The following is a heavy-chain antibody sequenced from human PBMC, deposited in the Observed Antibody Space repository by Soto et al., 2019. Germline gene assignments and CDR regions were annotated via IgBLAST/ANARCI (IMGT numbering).Heavy chain of an antibody. CDR2: VFYSGST. V-gene: IGHV4-59*08. J-gene: IGHJ5*02. CDR3: ARRNYDSSGTRFDP. Sequence: QVQLQESGPGLVKPWETLSLTCTVSGDSITTHYWSWIRQPPGKGLEWIGDVFYSGSTNYNPSLKCRVTISVDTSKNQFSLRLRSVTAADTAVYYCARRNYDSSGTRFDPWGQGTLVTVSS. CDR1: GDSITTHY. D-gene: IGHD3-22*01.